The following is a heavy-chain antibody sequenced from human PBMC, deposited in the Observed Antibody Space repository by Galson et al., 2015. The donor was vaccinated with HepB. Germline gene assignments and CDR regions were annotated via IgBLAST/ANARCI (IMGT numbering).Heavy chain of an antibody. CDR3: AAYCSGGSCYSRRHVDY. J-gene: IGHJ4*02. CDR1: GGSISSGGYS. Sequence: TLSLTCAVSGGSISSGGYSWSWIRQPPGKGLEWIGYIYHSGSTYYNPSLKSRVTISVDRSKNQFSLKLSSVTAADTAVYYCAAYCSGGSCYSRRHVDYWGQGTLVTVSS. V-gene: IGHV4-30-2*01. D-gene: IGHD2-15*01. CDR2: IYHSGST.